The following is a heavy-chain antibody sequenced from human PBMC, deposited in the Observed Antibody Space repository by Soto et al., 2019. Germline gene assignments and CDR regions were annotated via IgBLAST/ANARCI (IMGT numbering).Heavy chain of an antibody. CDR1: GFTFGDYI. CDR3: ATAEVDY. CDR2: MTSDGRTV. J-gene: IGHJ4*02. V-gene: IGHV3-74*01. Sequence: GGSLRLSCRASGFTFGDYIMSWVRQAPGKGLEWVSRMTSDGRTVQYADSVKGRFTASRDNAKSTLYLQMNSLRAEDTAVYYCATAEVDYWGPGTLVTVSS.